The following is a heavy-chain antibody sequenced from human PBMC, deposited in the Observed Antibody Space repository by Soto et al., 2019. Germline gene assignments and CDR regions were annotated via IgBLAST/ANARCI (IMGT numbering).Heavy chain of an antibody. CDR3: ASPRGEVAGPWGWFDP. CDR2: IYYSGST. J-gene: IGHJ5*02. D-gene: IGHD6-19*01. CDR1: GGSISSYY. Sequence: QVQLQESGPGLVKPSETLSLTCTVSGGSISSYYWSWIRQPPGKGLEWIGYIYYSGSTNYNPSLKSRVTLSVDTSKYQFSLKLSSVTAADTAVYYCASPRGEVAGPWGWFDPWGHGTLVTVSS. V-gene: IGHV4-59*01.